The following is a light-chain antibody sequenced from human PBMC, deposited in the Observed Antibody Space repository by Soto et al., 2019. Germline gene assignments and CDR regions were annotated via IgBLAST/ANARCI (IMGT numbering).Light chain of an antibody. Sequence: EIVLTQSPVTLSLSPGERATLSCRASQRITSNFLAWFQPKAGLAPRLLIYGASTRASGVPDRFSGGGSGTYFVLTISRLEPEDLAVYYCQQYGRSPFTFGQGTKLQIK. CDR2: GAS. CDR3: QQYGRSPFT. V-gene: IGKV3-20*01. J-gene: IGKJ2*01. CDR1: QRITSNF.